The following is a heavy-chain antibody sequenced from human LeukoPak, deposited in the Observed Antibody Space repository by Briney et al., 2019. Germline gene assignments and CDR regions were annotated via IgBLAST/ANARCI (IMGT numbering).Heavy chain of an antibody. CDR2: VRWNSETK. J-gene: IGHJ2*01. CDR3: AKSRLATLSYWYFDL. Sequence: GRSLRLSCAASGFTFGDYATHWVRQAPGKGLEWVSGVRWNSETKAYADSAKGRFTISRDNAKNSLYLQMDSLRPEDTALYFCAKSRLATLSYWYFDLWGRGALVIVSS. CDR1: GFTFGDYA. D-gene: IGHD6-25*01. V-gene: IGHV3-9*01.